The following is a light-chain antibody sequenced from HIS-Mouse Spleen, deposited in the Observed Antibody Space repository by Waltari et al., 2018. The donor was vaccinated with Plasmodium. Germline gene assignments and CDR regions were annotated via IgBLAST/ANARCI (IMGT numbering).Light chain of an antibody. CDR3: CSYAGSYTWV. J-gene: IGLJ3*02. CDR2: DVS. V-gene: IGLV2-11*01. CDR1: SSDVGGYNY. Sequence: QSALTQPRSVSGSPGQSVTISCTGTSSDVGGYNYVSWYQQHPVKAPKLMIYDVSKRPSGGPDRCSGSKSGNTASLTISGLQAEDEADYYCCSYAGSYTWVFGGGTKLTVL.